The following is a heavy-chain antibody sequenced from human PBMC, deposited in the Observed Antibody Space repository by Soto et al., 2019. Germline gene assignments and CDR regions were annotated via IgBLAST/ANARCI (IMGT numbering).Heavy chain of an antibody. CDR3: VKKIAGTTTNGAYWYFDL. D-gene: IGHD2-8*01. CDR1: GFTFGDFA. CDR2: ITGGGDYT. Sequence: EVQLLESGGDLVQPGGSLRLSCAASGFTFGDFAMNWVRQAPGKGLAWVSGITGGGDYTFYADSVKGRFTISRVQSKNTVYLQMNSLRAEDTALYYCVKKIAGTTTNGAYWYFDLWGRGTLVTVSS. V-gene: IGHV3-23*01. J-gene: IGHJ2*01.